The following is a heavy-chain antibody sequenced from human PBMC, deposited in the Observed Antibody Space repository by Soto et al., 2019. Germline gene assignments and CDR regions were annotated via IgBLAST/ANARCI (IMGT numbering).Heavy chain of an antibody. CDR1: GGSIIGNY. CDR2: VYNSGST. J-gene: IGHJ4*02. CDR3: ARYRREAAAGYTLDY. D-gene: IGHD6-13*01. V-gene: IGHV4-59*01. Sequence: PSETLSLTCTFSGGSIIGNYWTWIRQPPGKGLEWIGYVYNSGSTNYNPSLKSRVTISEDTSKNQFSLKVNSMTAADTAVYYCARYRREAAAGYTLDYWGQGILVTVSS.